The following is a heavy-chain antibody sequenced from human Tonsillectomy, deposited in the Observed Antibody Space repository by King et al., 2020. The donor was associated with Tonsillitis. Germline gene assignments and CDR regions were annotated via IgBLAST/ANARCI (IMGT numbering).Heavy chain of an antibody. J-gene: IGHJ1*01. CDR3: AREGGRYYYDSSGSAVDFQH. Sequence: QLVQSGAEVKKPGESLKISCKGSGYSFTSYWIGWVRQMPGKGLEWMGIIYPGDSDTRYSPSFQGQVTISADKSISTAYLQWSSLKASDTAMYYCAREGGRYYYDSSGSAVDFQHWGQGTLVTVSS. CDR1: GYSFTSYW. D-gene: IGHD3-22*01. CDR2: IYPGDSDT. V-gene: IGHV5-51*01.